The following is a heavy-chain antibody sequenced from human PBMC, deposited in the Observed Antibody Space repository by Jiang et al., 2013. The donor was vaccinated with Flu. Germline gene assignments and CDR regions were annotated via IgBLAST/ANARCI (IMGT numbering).Heavy chain of an antibody. J-gene: IGHJ4*02. CDR1: GYTFISYY. CDR2: INPSGGRT. V-gene: IGHV1-46*01. Sequence: GASVKISCKASGYTFISYYIHWVRQAPGQGLEWMGMINPSGGRTSYAQKFQGRVTVTRDTSTTTVYMELSSLRSEDTAVFYCAGDRAGYSSSYDHFDYWGQGTPV. D-gene: IGHD6-13*01. CDR3: AGDRAGYSSSYDHFDY.